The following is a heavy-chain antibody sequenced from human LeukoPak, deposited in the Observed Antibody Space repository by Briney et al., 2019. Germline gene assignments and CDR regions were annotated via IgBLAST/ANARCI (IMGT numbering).Heavy chain of an antibody. Sequence: SETLSLTCAVYGLAFSGYYWSWVRQPPGKGLEWIGGINNSGSTNYNPSLKSRVTISVDTSNNQFSLKLSSVTAADTAVYYCAREPATVVTPFLHYYYIDVWGKGTTVTVSS. J-gene: IGHJ6*03. CDR2: INNSGST. CDR3: AREPATVVTPFLHYYYIDV. V-gene: IGHV4-34*01. CDR1: GLAFSGYY. D-gene: IGHD4-23*01.